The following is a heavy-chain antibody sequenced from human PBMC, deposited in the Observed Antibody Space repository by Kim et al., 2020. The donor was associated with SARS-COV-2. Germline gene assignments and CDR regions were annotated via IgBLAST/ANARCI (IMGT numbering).Heavy chain of an antibody. V-gene: IGHV4-61*01. CDR1: GGSVSSGSYY. Sequence: SETLSLTCTVSGGSVSSGSYYWSWIRQPPGKGLEWIGYIYYSGSTNYNPSLKSRVTISVDTSKHQFSLKLSSVTAADTAVYYCARLREYSSPSWGAFDIWGQGTMVTVSS. D-gene: IGHD6-6*01. CDR3: ARLREYSSPSWGAFDI. J-gene: IGHJ3*02. CDR2: IYYSGST.